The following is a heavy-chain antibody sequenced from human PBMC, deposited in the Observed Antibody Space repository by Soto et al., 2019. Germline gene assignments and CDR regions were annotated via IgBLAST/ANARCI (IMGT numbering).Heavy chain of an antibody. D-gene: IGHD3-9*01. CDR2: IIPIFGTA. CDR3: ARGALRYFDRQGPRYYGMDV. Sequence: ASVKVSCKASGGTFSSYAISWVRQAPGQGLEWMGGIIPIFGTANYAQKFQGRVTITADESTSTAYMELSSLRSEDTAVYYCARGALRYFDRQGPRYYGMDVWGQGTTVTVSS. J-gene: IGHJ6*02. CDR1: GGTFSSYA. V-gene: IGHV1-69*13.